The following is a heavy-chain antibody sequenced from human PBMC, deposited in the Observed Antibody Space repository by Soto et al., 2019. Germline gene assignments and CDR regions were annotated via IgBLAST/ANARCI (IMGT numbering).Heavy chain of an antibody. CDR2: ISGSGGST. J-gene: IGHJ6*03. V-gene: IGHV3-23*01. D-gene: IGHD4-4*01. CDR1: GFTFSSYA. CDR3: AKGFRGDYRSNYYYYYYMDV. Sequence: GGSLRLSCAASGFTFSSYAMSWVRQAPGKGLEWVSAISGSGGSTYYADSVKGRFTISRDNSKNTLYLQMNSLRAEDTAVYYCAKGFRGDYRSNYYYYYYMDVWGKGTTVTVSS.